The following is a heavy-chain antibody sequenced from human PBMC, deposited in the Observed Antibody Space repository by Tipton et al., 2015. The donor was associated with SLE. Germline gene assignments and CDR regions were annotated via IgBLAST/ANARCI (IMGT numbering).Heavy chain of an antibody. D-gene: IGHD1-7*01. CDR2: ISDNGGGT. CDR3: ARWNFVTMTGGFDI. J-gene: IGHJ3*02. CDR1: GFTFSSYA. V-gene: IGHV3-23*01. Sequence: GSLRLSCAASGFTFSSYAMSWVRQAPGKGLEWVSGISDNGGGTYYADSVKGRFTISRDNSKNTLYLQMNSLRAEDTAVYYCARWNFVTMTGGFDIWGQGTMVTVSS.